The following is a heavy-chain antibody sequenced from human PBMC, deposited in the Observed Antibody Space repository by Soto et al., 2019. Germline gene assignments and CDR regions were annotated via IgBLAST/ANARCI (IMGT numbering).Heavy chain of an antibody. CDR2: IYYSGST. CDR1: GGSISSSSYY. J-gene: IGHJ3*02. CDR3: ARHHLVVSTDAFDI. V-gene: IGHV4-39*01. D-gene: IGHD2-8*02. Sequence: SETLSLTCTVSGGSISSSSYYWGWIRQPPGKGLEWIGSIYYSGSTYYNPSLKSRVTISVDTSKNQFSLKLSSVTAADTAVYYCARHHLVVSTDAFDIWGQGTMVTVSS.